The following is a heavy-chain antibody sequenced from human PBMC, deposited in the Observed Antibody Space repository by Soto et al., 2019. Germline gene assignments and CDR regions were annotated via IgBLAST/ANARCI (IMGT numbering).Heavy chain of an antibody. J-gene: IGHJ6*02. Sequence: QVQLVQSGAEVKKPGASVKVSCKASGYTFTSYAMHWVRQAPGQRLEWMGWINAGNGNTKYSQKFQGRVTITRDTSASTAYMELSSLRSEDTAVYYCARGPGYCSSTSCYNYYYYGMDVWGQGTTVTVSS. CDR2: INAGNGNT. D-gene: IGHD2-2*02. CDR3: ARGPGYCSSTSCYNYYYYGMDV. V-gene: IGHV1-3*01. CDR1: GYTFTSYA.